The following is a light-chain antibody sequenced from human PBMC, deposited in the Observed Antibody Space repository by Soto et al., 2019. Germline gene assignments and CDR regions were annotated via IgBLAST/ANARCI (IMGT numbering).Light chain of an antibody. V-gene: IGLV2-14*01. Sequence: QSALTQPASGSGSPGQSITISCTGTSSDVGGYNYVSWYQQHPGKAPKLMIYDVSNRPSGVSNRFSGSKSGNTASLTISGLQAEDEADYYCSSYTSGSTLVFGGGTKLTVL. J-gene: IGLJ2*01. CDR2: DVS. CDR3: SSYTSGSTLV. CDR1: SSDVGGYNY.